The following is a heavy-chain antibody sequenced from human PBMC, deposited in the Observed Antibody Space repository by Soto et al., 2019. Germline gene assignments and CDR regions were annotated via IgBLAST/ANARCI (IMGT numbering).Heavy chain of an antibody. Sequence: EVQLVESGGGLVQPGGSLRLSCAASGFTFSSYSMNWVRQAPGKGLEWVSYISSSSSTIYYADSVKGRFTISRDNAKNPLYLQMNSVRDEDTGVYYCGRGVGGGGGQRGYWGQGTLVTVSS. V-gene: IGHV3-48*02. CDR3: GRGVGGGGGQRGY. CDR2: ISSSSSTI. CDR1: GFTFSSYS. D-gene: IGHD2-15*01. J-gene: IGHJ4*02.